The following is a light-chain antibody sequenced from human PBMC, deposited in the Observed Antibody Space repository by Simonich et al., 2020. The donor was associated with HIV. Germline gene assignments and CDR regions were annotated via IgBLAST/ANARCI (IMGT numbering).Light chain of an antibody. J-gene: IGKJ5*01. V-gene: IGKV4-1*01. CDR2: WAS. CDR1: QSVLYSSNNKNY. Sequence: DIVMTQSPDSLAVSLCERATINCKSSQSVLYSSNNKNYLAWYQQKPGQPPKLLIDWASTRESGVPDRFSGSGSGTDFTLTISSLQAEDVAVYYCQQYYGTPITFGQGTRLEI. CDR3: QQYYGTPIT.